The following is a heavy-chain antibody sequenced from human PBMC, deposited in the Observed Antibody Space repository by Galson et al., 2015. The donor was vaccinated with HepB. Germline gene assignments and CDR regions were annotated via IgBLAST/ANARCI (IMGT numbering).Heavy chain of an antibody. D-gene: IGHD3-10*01. V-gene: IGHV3-30-3*01. CDR2: ISYDGSNK. CDR1: GCTFSSYA. CDR3: ARDYYGSGSYYKKELYTDAFDI. Sequence: SLRLSCAASGCTFSSYAMHCVRQAPGKGLECVAVISYDGSNKYYADSVKGRFTISRDNSKNTLYLQMNSLRAEDTAVYYCARDYYGSGSYYKKELYTDAFDIWGQGTMVTVSS. J-gene: IGHJ3*02.